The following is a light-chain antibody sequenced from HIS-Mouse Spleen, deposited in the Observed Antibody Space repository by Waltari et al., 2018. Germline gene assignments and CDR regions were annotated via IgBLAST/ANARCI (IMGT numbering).Light chain of an antibody. J-gene: IGLJ1*01. CDR1: SSDVGGYNY. Sequence: QSALTQPASVSGSPGQSITISCTGTSSDVGGYNYVSWYQQHPGKAPNLMTYDVSNRPSGVSNRFSGSKSGNTASLTISGLQAEDEADYYCSSYTSSSTYVFGTGTKVTVL. CDR3: SSYTSSSTYV. V-gene: IGLV2-14*03. CDR2: DVS.